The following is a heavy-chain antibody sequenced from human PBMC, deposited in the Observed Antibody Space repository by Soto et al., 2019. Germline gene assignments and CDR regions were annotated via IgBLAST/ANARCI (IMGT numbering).Heavy chain of an antibody. J-gene: IGHJ4*02. V-gene: IGHV3-30-3*01. CDR2: ISYDGNNK. CDR3: ARETLPPSRNDLWSVNYVDQ. Sequence: PGGSLRLSCAASGFTFSNYTIHWVRQAPGKGLEWVAVISYDGNNKYYTDSVKGRFTISRDNSKNTLYLQMNSLRTEDTAVYYCARETLPPSRNDLWSVNYVDQRGEGTLVTVSS. CDR1: GFTFSNYT. D-gene: IGHD3-3*01.